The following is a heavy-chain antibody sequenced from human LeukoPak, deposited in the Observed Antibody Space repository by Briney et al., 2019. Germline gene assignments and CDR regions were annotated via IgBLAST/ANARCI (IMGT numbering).Heavy chain of an antibody. J-gene: IGHJ4*02. CDR2: INWNGGST. V-gene: IGHV3-20*04. D-gene: IGHD2-2*01. CDR3: AREQYCSSTSCYPLGTYYFDY. Sequence: GGSLRLSCAASGFTFDDYGMSWVRQAPGKGLEWVSGINWNGGSTGYADSVRGRFSISRDNAKNSLYLQMNSLRAEDTALYYCAREQYCSSTSCYPLGTYYFDYWGQRTLVTVSS. CDR1: GFTFDDYG.